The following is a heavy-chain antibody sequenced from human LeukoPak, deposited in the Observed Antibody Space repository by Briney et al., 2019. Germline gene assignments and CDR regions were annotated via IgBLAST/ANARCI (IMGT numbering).Heavy chain of an antibody. J-gene: IGHJ5*02. D-gene: IGHD4-17*01. CDR2: IKQDGSET. V-gene: IGHV3-7*01. CDR3: AKTTTVYT. Sequence: PGGSLRLSCAASGFTFSDYWMSWVRQAPGKGLEWVANIKQDGSETYYVDSVKGRFTISRDNAKNSLYLQMNSLRAEDTAVYYCAKTTTVYTWGQGTLVTVSS. CDR1: GFTFSDYW.